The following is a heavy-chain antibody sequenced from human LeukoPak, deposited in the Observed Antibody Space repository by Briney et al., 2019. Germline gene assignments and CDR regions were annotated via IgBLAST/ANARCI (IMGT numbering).Heavy chain of an antibody. D-gene: IGHD5-12*01. Sequence: GGSLRPSCAASGFTLSDYFMTWIRQAPGKGLEWVSYISSSGSSTYYADSVKGRFAISTDNAKKSLYLQMNSLRAEDTAVYYRARESGYAFDYWGQGTLVTVSS. CDR2: ISSSGSST. J-gene: IGHJ4*02. V-gene: IGHV3-11*01. CDR3: ARESGYAFDY. CDR1: GFTLSDYF.